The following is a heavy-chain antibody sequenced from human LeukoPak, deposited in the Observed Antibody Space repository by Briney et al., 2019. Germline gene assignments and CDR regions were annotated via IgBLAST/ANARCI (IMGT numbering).Heavy chain of an antibody. D-gene: IGHD3-16*01. CDR2: ISAYNGNT. V-gene: IGHV1-18*01. J-gene: IGHJ4*02. CDR3: ARGRFMITFGGVTLGY. Sequence: ASVKVSCKASGYTFTSYGISWVRQAPGQGLEWMGWISAYNGNTNYAQKFQGRVTMTRDTSISTAYMELSRLRSDDTAVYYCARGRFMITFGGVTLGYWGQGTLVTVSS. CDR1: GYTFTSYG.